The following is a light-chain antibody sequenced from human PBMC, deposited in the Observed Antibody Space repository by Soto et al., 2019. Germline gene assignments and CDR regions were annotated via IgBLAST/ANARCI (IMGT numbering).Light chain of an antibody. Sequence: QSVLTQPPSASGTPGQRVSISCSGSSSNIGDRDVDWYQQVPGTAPKLLIYGLNQRPSGVPDRFSASMSGASASLAISGLQFEDEAVYYCSPWDDSLNGWVFGGGTKLPVL. CDR3: SPWDDSLNGWV. CDR2: GLN. V-gene: IGLV1-44*01. J-gene: IGLJ3*02. CDR1: SSNIGDRD.